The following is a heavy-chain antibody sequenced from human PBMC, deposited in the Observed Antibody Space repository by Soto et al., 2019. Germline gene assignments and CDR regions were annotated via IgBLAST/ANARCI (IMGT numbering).Heavy chain of an antibody. CDR3: ARGTDTVVVVAAIFDY. J-gene: IGHJ4*02. CDR1: GYTFTGYY. CDR2: INPNSGGT. V-gene: IGHV1-2*02. D-gene: IGHD2-15*01. Sequence: GASVKVSCKASGYTFTGYYMHWVRQAPGQGLEWMGWINPNSGGTNYAQKFQGRVTMTRDTSISTAYMELSRLRSDDTAVYYCARGTDTVVVVAAIFDYWGQGTLVTVSS.